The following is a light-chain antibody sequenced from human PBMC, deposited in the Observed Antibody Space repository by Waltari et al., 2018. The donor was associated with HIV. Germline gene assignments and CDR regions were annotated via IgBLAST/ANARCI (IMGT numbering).Light chain of an antibody. J-gene: IGKJ2*01. CDR1: QSISNW. CDR2: KAS. Sequence: DIQMTQSPSTLSASVGDRVTITCRASQSISNWLAWYQQKPGKDPKVLIYKASTLEFGAPSSFSGSGSGTEFTLTISSLHPDDFATYYCQQYHSYPYTFGQGTHLEIK. V-gene: IGKV1-5*03. CDR3: QQYHSYPYT.